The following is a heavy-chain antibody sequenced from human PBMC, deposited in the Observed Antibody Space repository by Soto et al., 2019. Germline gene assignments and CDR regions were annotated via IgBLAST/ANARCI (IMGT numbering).Heavy chain of an antibody. CDR3: ARDPRGVVVISGVLNYYYYGMDV. Sequence: SETLSLTCAVYGGSFSGYYWSWISQPPGKGLEWNGEINHSGSTNYNQSLKSRVTISVDTSKNQFSLKLRPVTAADTAVYYYARDPRGVVVISGVLNYYYYGMDVWGQGTTVTVSS. V-gene: IGHV4-34*01. D-gene: IGHD3-22*01. J-gene: IGHJ6*02. CDR2: INHSGST. CDR1: GGSFSGYY.